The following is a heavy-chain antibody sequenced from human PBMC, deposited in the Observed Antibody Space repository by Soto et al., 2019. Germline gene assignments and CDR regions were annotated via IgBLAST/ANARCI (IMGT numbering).Heavy chain of an antibody. J-gene: IGHJ4*02. CDR1: GYTFTSYG. D-gene: IGHD6-13*01. CDR2: ISAYNGNT. V-gene: IGHV1-18*01. Sequence: QVQLVQSGAEVKKPGASVKVSCKASGYTFTSYGISWVRQAPGQGLEWMGWISAYNGNTNYAQKLQGRVTMTTDTSTRTAYMEVRGLRSDDTAVYYCASDWAAAGPFDYWGQGTLVTVSS. CDR3: ASDWAAAGPFDY.